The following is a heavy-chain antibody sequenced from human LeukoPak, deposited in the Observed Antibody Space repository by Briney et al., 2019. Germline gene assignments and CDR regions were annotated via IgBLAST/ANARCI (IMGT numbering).Heavy chain of an antibody. CDR1: GGTFSSYA. Sequence: GASVKVSCKASGGTFSSYAISWVRQAPGQGLEWMGGIIPIFGTANYAQRFQDRVTMTRDTSISTAYLELRSLTSEDTAAYYCAAFGDLLDYWGQGTLVAVSP. V-gene: IGHV1-69*05. D-gene: IGHD3-10*01. CDR3: AAFGDLLDY. CDR2: IIPIFGTA. J-gene: IGHJ4*02.